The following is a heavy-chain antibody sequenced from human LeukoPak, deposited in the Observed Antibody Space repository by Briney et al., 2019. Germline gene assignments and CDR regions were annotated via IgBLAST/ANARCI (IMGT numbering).Heavy chain of an antibody. CDR1: GFTFSSYA. CDR3: AKSMTMIVVVDNFDY. D-gene: IGHD3-22*01. V-gene: IGHV3-23*01. Sequence: PGGSLRLSCAASGFTFSSYAMNWVRQAPGKGLEWVSTISGSGDNTYYADSVKGRFTISRANSKNTLYLQMNSLRAEDTAVYYCAKSMTMIVVVDNFDYWGQGTVVTVSS. J-gene: IGHJ4*02. CDR2: ISGSGDNT.